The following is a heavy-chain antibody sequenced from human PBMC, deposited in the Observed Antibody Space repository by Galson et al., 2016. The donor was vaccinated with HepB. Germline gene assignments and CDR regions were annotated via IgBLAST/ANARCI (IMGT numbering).Heavy chain of an antibody. V-gene: IGHV3-23*01. CDR2: ISGSDGST. Sequence: SLRLSCAASGFTFSSYAMSWVRQAPGKGLEWVSVISGSDGSTYYADSVKGRFTISRDTSKNTLYLQMNSLRAEDTAVYYCAKERGTYARYNWFDSWGQGTLVTVSS. CDR1: GFTFSSYA. CDR3: AKERGTYARYNWFDS. J-gene: IGHJ5*01. D-gene: IGHD1-14*01.